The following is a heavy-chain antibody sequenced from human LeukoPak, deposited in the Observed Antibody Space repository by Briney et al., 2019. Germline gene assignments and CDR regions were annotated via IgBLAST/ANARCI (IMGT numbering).Heavy chain of an antibody. D-gene: IGHD5-18*01. J-gene: IGHJ4*02. Sequence: GESLKISCKGSGYSFNTYWIGWVRQMPGKGLEWMGIIYPGDSDTKYSPSFQGQVTISADKSISTAYMQWSSLKASDTAMYYCARHGVSYGFDYWGQGTLVTVSS. CDR2: IYPGDSDT. V-gene: IGHV5-51*01. CDR1: GYSFNTYW. CDR3: ARHGVSYGFDY.